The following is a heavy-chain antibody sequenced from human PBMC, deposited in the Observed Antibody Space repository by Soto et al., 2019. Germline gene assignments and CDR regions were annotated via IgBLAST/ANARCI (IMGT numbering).Heavy chain of an antibody. D-gene: IGHD3-22*01. V-gene: IGHV4-30-2*01. CDR3: DRSSAGADYDSSGYYFDY. CDR2: IYHSGST. CDR1: GGSISSGGYS. Sequence: QLQLQESGSGLVKHSQTLSLTCAVSGGSISSGGYSWSWIRQPPGKGLEWIGYIYHSGSTYYNPSLKSRVTISVDRSTNQFSLKLSSVTAADTAVYYCDRSSAGADYDSSGYYFDYWGQGTLVTVSS. J-gene: IGHJ4*02.